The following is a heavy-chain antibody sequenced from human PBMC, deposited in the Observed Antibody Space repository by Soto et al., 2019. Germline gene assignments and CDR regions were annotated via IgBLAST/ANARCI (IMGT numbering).Heavy chain of an antibody. CDR2: IIPIFGTA. CDR1: GGTFSSYA. Sequence: GASVKVSCKASGGTFSSYAISWVRQAPGQGLEWMGGIIPIFGTANYAQKFQGRVTITADESTSTAYMELSSLRSEDTAVYYCAELAVIPYSWFRDPYGMDVWGQGTSVTVSS. V-gene: IGHV1-69*13. D-gene: IGHD3-22*01. J-gene: IGHJ6*02. CDR3: AELAVIPYSWFRDPYGMDV.